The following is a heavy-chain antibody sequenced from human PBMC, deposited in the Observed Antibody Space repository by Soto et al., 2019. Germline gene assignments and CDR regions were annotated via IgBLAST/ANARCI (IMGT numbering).Heavy chain of an antibody. CDR1: GFTLSSYS. CDR2: VSSSSSYI. CDR3: AGGTGTTHYYYGMDV. Sequence: GGSLRLSCAASGFTLSSYSMNWVRQAPGKGLEWVSSVSSSSSYIYYADSVKGRFTISRDNAKNSLYLQMNSLRAEDTAVYYCAGGTGTTHYYYGMDVWGQGTTVTVSS. D-gene: IGHD1-1*01. V-gene: IGHV3-21*01. J-gene: IGHJ6*02.